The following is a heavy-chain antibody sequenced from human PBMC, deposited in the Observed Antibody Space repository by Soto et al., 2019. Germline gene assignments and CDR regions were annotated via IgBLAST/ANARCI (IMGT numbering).Heavy chain of an antibody. CDR2: ISYDGSEK. V-gene: IGHV3-30*18. Sequence: QVPLVESGGGVVQPGRSLRLSCAASGFTFSSYGMHWVRQAPGKGLEWVAVISYDGSEKYYADSVKGRFTISRDTSKNTLYLQMNSLRPEDTAVYYCAKGLDYYYYGMDVWGQGTTVTVSS. CDR3: AKGLDYYYYGMDV. CDR1: GFTFSSYG. J-gene: IGHJ6*02.